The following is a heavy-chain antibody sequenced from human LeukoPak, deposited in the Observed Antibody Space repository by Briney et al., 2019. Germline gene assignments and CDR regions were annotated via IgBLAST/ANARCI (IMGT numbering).Heavy chain of an antibody. D-gene: IGHD5-12*01. CDR2: INWNSDSI. Sequence: GGSLRLSCAVSGFTFYDYAMHWVRQFPGKGLEWVSGINWNSDSIFYAVSVKGRFTTSRHNAKNSLYLQMNSLRAEDTAFYYCAINGGGDSGYGNFDYWGQGTLVTVSS. J-gene: IGHJ4*02. CDR3: AINGGGDSGYGNFDY. CDR1: GFTFYDYA. V-gene: IGHV3-9*01.